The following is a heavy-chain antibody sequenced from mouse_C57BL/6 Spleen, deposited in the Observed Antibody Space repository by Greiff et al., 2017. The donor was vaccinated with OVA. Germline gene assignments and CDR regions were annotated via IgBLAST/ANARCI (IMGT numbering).Heavy chain of an antibody. V-gene: IGHV5-17*01. Sequence: EVQLVESGGGLVKPGGSLKLSCAASGFTFSDYGMHWVRQAPEKGLEWVAYISSGCSTIYYADTVKGRFTLPRDNAKNTLFLQMTSLRSEDTAMYYCAREMVQLKWFAYWGQGTLVTVSA. CDR3: AREMVQLKWFAY. J-gene: IGHJ3*01. CDR2: ISSGCSTI. D-gene: IGHD3-2*02. CDR1: GFTFSDYG.